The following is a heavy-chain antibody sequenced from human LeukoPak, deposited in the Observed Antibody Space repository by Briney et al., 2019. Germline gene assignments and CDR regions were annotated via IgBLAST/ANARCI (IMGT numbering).Heavy chain of an antibody. CDR2: TFYSGST. CDR1: GGSINSYY. Sequence: PSETLSLTCTVSGGSINSYYWSWIRQPPGKGLEWIGNTFYSGSTNYNPSLKSRVTVSIDTSKNQFSLKLSSVTAADTAVYYCARRRCSGGACYPYFFDYWGQGTLVTVSS. CDR3: ARRRCSGGACYPYFFDY. J-gene: IGHJ4*02. V-gene: IGHV4-59*08. D-gene: IGHD2-15*01.